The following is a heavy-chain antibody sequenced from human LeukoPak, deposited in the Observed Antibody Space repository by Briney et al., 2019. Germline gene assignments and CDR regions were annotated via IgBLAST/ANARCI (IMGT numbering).Heavy chain of an antibody. CDR2: ISAYNGNT. V-gene: IGHV1-18*01. CDR1: GYTFTSYG. J-gene: IGHJ3*02. D-gene: IGHD3-16*01. CDR3: ARLRLGEFDAFDI. Sequence: ASVKVSCKASGYTFTSYGISWVRQAPGQGLEWMGWISAYNGNTNYAQKFQGRVTMTRDTSISTAYMELSRLRSDDTAVYYCARLRLGEFDAFDIWGQGTMVTVSS.